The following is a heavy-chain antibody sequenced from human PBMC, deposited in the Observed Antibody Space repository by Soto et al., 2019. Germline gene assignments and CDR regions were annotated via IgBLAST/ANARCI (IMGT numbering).Heavy chain of an antibody. CDR1: GFTFSSYA. J-gene: IGHJ4*02. D-gene: IGHD6-19*01. V-gene: IGHV3-23*01. CDR2: ISGSGGST. CDR3: AVGRLGSGWYYFDY. Sequence: GGSLRLSCAASGFTFSSYAMSWVRQAPGKGLEWVSAISGSGGSTYYADSVKGRFTISRDNSKNTLYLQMNSLRAEDTAVYYCAVGRLGSGWYYFDYWGQGTLVTVSS.